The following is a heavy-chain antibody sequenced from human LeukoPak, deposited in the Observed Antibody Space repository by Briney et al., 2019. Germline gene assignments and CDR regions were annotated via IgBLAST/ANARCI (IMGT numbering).Heavy chain of an antibody. Sequence: PGGSLRLSCAASGFTVSNKYMSWVRPAPGKGLECVSVIYDGGNTYYADSVKGRFTISRDNSKNTLYLQVNSLRAEDTAVYYCARGGASELYYFDYWGQGTLVTVSS. D-gene: IGHD2-15*01. CDR3: ARGGASELYYFDY. CDR1: GFTVSNKY. CDR2: IYDGGNT. V-gene: IGHV3-53*01. J-gene: IGHJ4*02.